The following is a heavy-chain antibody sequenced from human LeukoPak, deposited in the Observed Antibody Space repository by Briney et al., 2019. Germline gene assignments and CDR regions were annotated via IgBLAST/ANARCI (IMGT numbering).Heavy chain of an antibody. D-gene: IGHD2-2*01. Sequence: SETLSLTCAGYGGSFSGYYWSWIRQPPGKGLEWIGEINHSGSTNYNPSLKSRFTISVDTSKNQFSLKLSSVTAADTAVYYCASYAKDIVVLPAASIYWYFDLWGRGTLVTVSS. CDR1: GGSFSGYY. V-gene: IGHV4-34*01. CDR3: ASYAKDIVVLPAASIYWYFDL. CDR2: INHSGST. J-gene: IGHJ2*01.